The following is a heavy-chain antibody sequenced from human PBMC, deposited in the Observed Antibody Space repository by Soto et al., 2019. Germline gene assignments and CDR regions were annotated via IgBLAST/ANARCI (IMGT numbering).Heavy chain of an antibody. D-gene: IGHD6-13*01. CDR3: AISSWTYNWFDP. V-gene: IGHV4-59*01. CDR1: GGSISSYY. CDR2: IYYSGST. J-gene: IGHJ5*02. Sequence: SETLSLTCTVSGGSISSYYWSWIRQPPGKGLEWIGYIYYSGSTSYNPSLKSRVTISVDTSKNQFSLKLSSVTAADTAVYYCAISSWTYNWFDPWGQGTLVTVSS.